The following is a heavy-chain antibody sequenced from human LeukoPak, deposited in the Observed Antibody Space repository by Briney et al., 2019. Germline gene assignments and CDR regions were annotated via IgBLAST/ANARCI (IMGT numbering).Heavy chain of an antibody. Sequence: PGGSLRLSCAASGLTVSSNYLTWVRQAPGKGLEWVSAISGSGGSTYYADSVKGRFTISRDNSKNTLYLQMNSLRAEDTAVYYCAKLRFIAAAGTPWFDPWGQGTLVTVSS. CDR3: AKLRFIAAAGTPWFDP. D-gene: IGHD6-13*01. CDR2: ISGSGGST. J-gene: IGHJ5*02. V-gene: IGHV3-23*01. CDR1: GLTVSSNY.